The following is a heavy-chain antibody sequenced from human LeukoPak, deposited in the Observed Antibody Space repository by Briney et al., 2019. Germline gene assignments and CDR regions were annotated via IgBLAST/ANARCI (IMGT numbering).Heavy chain of an antibody. V-gene: IGHV1-24*01. CDR2: FDPEDGET. J-gene: IGHJ5*02. Sequence: ASVTVSCKTSGYTFTGYYMHWVRQAPGQGLEWMGGFDPEDGETIYAQKFQGRVTMTEDTSTDTAYMELSSLRSEDTAVYYCARERGGYCSGGSCYSLGWFDPWGQGTLVTVSS. D-gene: IGHD2-15*01. CDR1: GYTFTGYY. CDR3: ARERGGYCSGGSCYSLGWFDP.